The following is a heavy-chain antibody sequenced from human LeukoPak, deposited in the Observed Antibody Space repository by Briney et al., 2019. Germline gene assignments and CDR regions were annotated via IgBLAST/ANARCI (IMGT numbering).Heavy chain of an antibody. V-gene: IGHV3-48*03. D-gene: IGHD3-10*02. CDR2: ISSSGSTR. Sequence: GGSLRLSCAASGFTFSSYEMNWVRQAPGKGLEWGSCISSSGSTRYYADSVKGRFTISRDNAKNSLYLQMNSLRAEDTAVYYCAELGITMIGGVWGKGTTVTISS. CDR3: AELGITMIGGV. J-gene: IGHJ6*04. CDR1: GFTFSSYE.